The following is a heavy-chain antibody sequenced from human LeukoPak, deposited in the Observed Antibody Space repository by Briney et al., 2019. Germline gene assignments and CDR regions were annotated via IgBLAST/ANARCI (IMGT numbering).Heavy chain of an antibody. V-gene: IGHV1-46*01. J-gene: IGHJ4*02. Sequence: ASVKVSCKASGYSFTGNYLHWVRQAPGQGLEWMGWLNPNSGSTSYAQKFQGRVTMTRDTSTSTVYMGLSSLRSEDTAVYYCASGGLRLGELSPRLDYWGQGTLVTVSS. CDR1: GYSFTGNY. D-gene: IGHD3-16*02. CDR2: LNPNSGST. CDR3: ASGGLRLGELSPRLDY.